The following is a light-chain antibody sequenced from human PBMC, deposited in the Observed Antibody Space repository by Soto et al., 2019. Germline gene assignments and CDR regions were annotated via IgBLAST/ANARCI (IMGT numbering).Light chain of an antibody. CDR1: SSDVGGYNY. CDR3: SSYTSSSTLVV. Sequence: QSGLTQPASVSGSPGQSITISCTGTSSDVGGYNYVSWYQQHPGKAPKLMIYEVSNRPSGVSNRFSGSKSGNTASLTISGLQAEDEADYYCSSYTSSSTLVVFGTGTKVTVL. J-gene: IGLJ1*01. CDR2: EVS. V-gene: IGLV2-14*01.